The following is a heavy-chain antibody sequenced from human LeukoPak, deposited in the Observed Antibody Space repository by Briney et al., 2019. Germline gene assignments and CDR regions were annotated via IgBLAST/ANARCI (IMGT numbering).Heavy chain of an antibody. CDR1: GGSISSYY. CDR2: IYYSGST. J-gene: IGHJ3*02. CDR3: ARDGGSPDTFDI. V-gene: IGHV4-59*01. Sequence: SETLSLTCTVSGGSISSYYWSWIRQPPGKGLEWIGYIYYSGSTNYNPSLKSRVTISVDTSKNQFSLKLSSVTAADTAVYYCARDGGSPDTFDIWGQGTMVTVSS. D-gene: IGHD1-26*01.